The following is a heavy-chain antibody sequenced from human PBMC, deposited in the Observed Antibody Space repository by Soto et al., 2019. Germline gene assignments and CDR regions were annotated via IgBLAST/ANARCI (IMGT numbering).Heavy chain of an antibody. CDR2: IYSGGST. CDR1: GFTVSNNY. J-gene: IGHJ5*02. V-gene: IGHV3-66*01. CDR3: ARDSFPTRLDP. Sequence: PGGSLRLSCAASGFTVSNNYMSWVRQAPGKGLEWVSVIYSGGSTYYVDSAKGRFTISRDNSKNTLYLQMNSLRAEDTAVYYCARDSFPTRLDPWGQGTLVTVSS. D-gene: IGHD6-6*01.